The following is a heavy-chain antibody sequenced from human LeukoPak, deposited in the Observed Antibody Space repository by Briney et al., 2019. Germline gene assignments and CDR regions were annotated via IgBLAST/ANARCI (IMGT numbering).Heavy chain of an antibody. V-gene: IGHV3-20*04. J-gene: IGHJ4*02. CDR1: GFTFDDYG. CDR2: INWNGGST. Sequence: LSGGSLRLSCAASGFTFDDYGMSWVRQAPGKGLEWVSGINWNGGSTGYADSVKGRFTISRDNAKNSLYLQMNSLRAEDTALYYCAKRDNWNDVFDYWGQGTLVTVSS. CDR3: AKRDNWNDVFDY. D-gene: IGHD1-20*01.